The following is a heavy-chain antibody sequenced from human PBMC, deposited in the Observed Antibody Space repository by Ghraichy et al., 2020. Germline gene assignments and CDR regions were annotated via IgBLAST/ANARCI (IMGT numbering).Heavy chain of an antibody. J-gene: IGHJ4*02. Sequence: GESLNISCAASGFTFSSYAMSWVRQAPGKGLEWVSAISGSGGSTYYADSVKGRFTISRDNSKNTLYLQMNSLRAEDTAVYYCAKAIEGIAVAGVDYWGQGTLVTVSS. CDR1: GFTFSSYA. V-gene: IGHV3-23*01. CDR2: ISGSGGST. CDR3: AKAIEGIAVAGVDY. D-gene: IGHD6-19*01.